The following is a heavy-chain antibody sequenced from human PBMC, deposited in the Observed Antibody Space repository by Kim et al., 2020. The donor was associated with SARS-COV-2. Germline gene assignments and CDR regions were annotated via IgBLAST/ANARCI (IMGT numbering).Heavy chain of an antibody. CDR3: AREGRKDTAMVIYYYYGMDV. J-gene: IGHJ6*02. Sequence: GGSLRLSCAASGFSFSSYSMNWVRQAPGKGLEWVSSISSSSSYIYYADSVNGRFTISRDNAKNSLYLQMNSLRAEDTAVYYCAREGRKDTAMVIYYYYGMDVWGQGTTVTVSS. V-gene: IGHV3-21*01. CDR2: ISSSSSYI. CDR1: GFSFSSYS. D-gene: IGHD5-18*01.